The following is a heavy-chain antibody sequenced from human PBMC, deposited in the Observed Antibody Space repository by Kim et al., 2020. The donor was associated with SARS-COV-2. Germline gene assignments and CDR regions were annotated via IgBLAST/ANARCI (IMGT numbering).Heavy chain of an antibody. Sequence: GGSLRLSCAASGFTFSSYWMSWVRQAPGKGLEWVANIKQDGSEKYYVDSVKGRFTISRDNAKNSLYLQMNSLRAEDTAVYYCSVAGPGLSFDYWGQGTLVTVSS. J-gene: IGHJ4*02. D-gene: IGHD6-19*01. CDR1: GFTFSSYW. CDR3: SVAGPGLSFDY. V-gene: IGHV3-7*01. CDR2: IKQDGSEK.